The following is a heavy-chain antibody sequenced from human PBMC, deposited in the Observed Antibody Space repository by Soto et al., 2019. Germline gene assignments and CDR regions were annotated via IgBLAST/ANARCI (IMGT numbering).Heavy chain of an antibody. J-gene: IGHJ4*02. CDR3: ASFNYDSSGYLRWYFDY. Sequence: PSETLSLTCTVSGGSISSYYWSWIRQPPGKGLEWIGYIYYSGSTNYNPSLKSRVTISVDTSKNQFSLKLSSVTAADTAVYYCASFNYDSSGYLRWYFDYWGQGTLVTVSS. CDR2: IYYSGST. CDR1: GGSISSYY. V-gene: IGHV4-59*01. D-gene: IGHD3-22*01.